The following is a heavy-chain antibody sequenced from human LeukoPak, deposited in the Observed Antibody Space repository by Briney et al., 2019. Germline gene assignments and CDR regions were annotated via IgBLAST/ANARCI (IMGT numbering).Heavy chain of an antibody. D-gene: IGHD3-10*01. CDR1: GYTFNNYD. CDR2: VNPNSGTT. V-gene: IGHV1-8*01. CDR3: ARGAQYYYGSATYMYYFDY. J-gene: IGHJ4*02. Sequence: ASVKVSCKASGYTFNNYDINWVRQATGRGGEWMGWVNPNSGTTTYAPKFQGRVTMTIDTSRNTAYLELSSLRSEDTAVYYCARGAQYYYGSATYMYYFDYWGQGNLVTVSS.